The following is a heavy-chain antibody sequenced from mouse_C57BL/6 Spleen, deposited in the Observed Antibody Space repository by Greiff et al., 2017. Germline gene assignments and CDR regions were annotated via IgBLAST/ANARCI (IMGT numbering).Heavy chain of an antibody. CDR2: ISYDGSN. J-gene: IGHJ3*01. Sequence: EVKLMESGPGLVKPSQSLSLTCSVTGYSITSGYYWNWIRQFPGNKLEWMGYISYDGSNNYNPSLKNRISITRDTSKNQFFLKLNSVTTEDTATYYGARGDRYGSGCAYGGQGTLVTVSA. CDR3: ARGDRYGSGCAY. V-gene: IGHV3-6*01. D-gene: IGHD1-1*01. CDR1: GYSITSGYY.